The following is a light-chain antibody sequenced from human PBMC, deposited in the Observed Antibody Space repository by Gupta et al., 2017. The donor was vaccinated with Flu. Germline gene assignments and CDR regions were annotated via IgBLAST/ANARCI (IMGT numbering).Light chain of an antibody. CDR3: QSYDSSLTTVI. CDR1: SSNVGSGYD. V-gene: IGLV1-40*01. CDR2: GNS. Sequence: TISCTGTSSNVGSGYDVHWYQQFPGTAPKLLIYGNSNRPSGVPDRFSGSKSGTPASLAITGLQAEDEADYYCQSYDSSLTTVIFGGGTKLTVV. J-gene: IGLJ2*01.